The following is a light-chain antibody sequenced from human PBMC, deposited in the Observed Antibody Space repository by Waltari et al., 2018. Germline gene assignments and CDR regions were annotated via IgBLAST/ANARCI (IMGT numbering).Light chain of an antibody. J-gene: IGKJ3*01. CDR1: QSVSSSC. Sequence: IVLTQSPGTLSLSPGERATLSCRASQSVSSSCLAWYQQKPGQAPRLLIYDASSRATGIPDRFSGSGSGTDFTLTISRLEPEDFAVYYCQQYGSSPFTFGPGTKVDIK. CDR3: QQYGSSPFT. CDR2: DAS. V-gene: IGKV3-20*01.